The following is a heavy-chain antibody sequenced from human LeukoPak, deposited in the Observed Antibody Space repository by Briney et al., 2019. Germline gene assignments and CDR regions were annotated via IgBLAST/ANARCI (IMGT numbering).Heavy chain of an antibody. CDR3: ARDWWLPPRY. CDR1: GGSVSSGDYY. CDR2: IYDSGST. V-gene: IGHV4-30-4*08. D-gene: IGHD5-12*01. Sequence: SSETLSLTCTVSGGSVSSGDYYWSWIRQPPGKGLEWIGYIYDSGSTDYNPSLKSRVTISVDTSKNQFSLKLSSVTAADTAVYYCARDWWLPPRYWGQGTLVTVSS. J-gene: IGHJ4*02.